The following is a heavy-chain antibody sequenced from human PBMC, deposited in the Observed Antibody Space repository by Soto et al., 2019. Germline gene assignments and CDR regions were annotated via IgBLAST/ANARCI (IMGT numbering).Heavy chain of an antibody. V-gene: IGHV3-23*01. CDR3: ADGGEWSFNFVY. CDR2: ISVSGGNT. Sequence: XGSLRLSCAASGLTFSSYAMSWVRQAPGKGLEWVSGISVSGGNTYYADSVKGRFTISRDNSKNTLYLQMNNLRAEDTAVYYCADGGEWSFNFVYWGQGTLVTVSS. D-gene: IGHD3-3*01. CDR1: GLTFSSYA. J-gene: IGHJ4*02.